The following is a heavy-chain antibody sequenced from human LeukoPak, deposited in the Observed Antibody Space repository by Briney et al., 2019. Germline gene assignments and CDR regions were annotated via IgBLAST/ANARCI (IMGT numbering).Heavy chain of an antibody. CDR3: ARTLLPQTYDYVWGSYRRFDY. CDR1: GASIRSGDYY. Sequence: SETLSLTYTVSGASIRSGDYYWSWIHQPPAKGLEWIGNIYDSGRTYYNPSIKTRITISVDTSENRFSLKLSSVTAADTAVYYCARTLLPQTYDYVWGSYRRFDYWGQGTLVTVSS. J-gene: IGHJ4*02. CDR2: IYDSGRT. D-gene: IGHD3-16*02. V-gene: IGHV4-30-4*01.